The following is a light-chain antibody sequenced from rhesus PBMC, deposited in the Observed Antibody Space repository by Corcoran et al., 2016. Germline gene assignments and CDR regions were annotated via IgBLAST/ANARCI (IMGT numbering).Light chain of an antibody. J-gene: IGKJ1*01. CDR2: HAT. CDR3: QQCNNWPRT. Sequence: EIVLTQSPVTLSLSPGERATLSCRASQSVSNSLAWYPQKPGQAPRLLIYHATSRATGIPARFSGSGSGTDFTLTISSLETEDVGVYYCQQCNNWPRTFGQGTKVEIK. CDR1: QSVSNS. V-gene: IGKV3-35*01.